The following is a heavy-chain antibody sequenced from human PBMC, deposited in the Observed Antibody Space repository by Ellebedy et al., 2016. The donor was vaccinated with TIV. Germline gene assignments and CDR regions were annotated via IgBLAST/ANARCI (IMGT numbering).Heavy chain of an antibody. J-gene: IGHJ4*02. CDR3: RPGHYSDA. CDR2: LTADGRST. CDR1: GFSLSNSF. Sequence: GESLKISCAASGFSLSNSFMSWIRQAPGKGLEWVSTLTADGRSTYFADSVKGRFTISRDNSKNTVYLLMNSLRSEDTAVYYCRPGHYSDAWGQGTLVTVSS. V-gene: IGHV3-23*01.